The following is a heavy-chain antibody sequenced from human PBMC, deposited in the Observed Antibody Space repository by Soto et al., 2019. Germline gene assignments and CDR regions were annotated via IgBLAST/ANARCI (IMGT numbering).Heavy chain of an antibody. V-gene: IGHV4-34*01. CDR2: INHSGST. D-gene: IGHD1-26*01. CDR1: GGSFSGYY. Sequence: SETLSLTCAVYGGSFSGYYWSWIRQPPGKGLEWIGEINHSGSTNYNPSLKSRVTISVDTSKNQFSLKLSSVTAADTAVYYCARRDSSSLVVGAIFDYWGQGTLVTVSS. J-gene: IGHJ4*02. CDR3: ARRDSSSLVVGAIFDY.